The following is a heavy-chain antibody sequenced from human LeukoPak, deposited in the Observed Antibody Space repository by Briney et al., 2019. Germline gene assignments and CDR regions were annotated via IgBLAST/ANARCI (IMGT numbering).Heavy chain of an antibody. Sequence: GGSLRLSCAASGFTFSSYAMHWVRQAPGKGLEWVAVISYDGSNKYYADSVKGRFTISRDNSENTLYLQMNSLRAEDTAVYYCARGRDGYNERAFDIWGQGTLVTVSS. V-gene: IGHV3-30*14. J-gene: IGHJ3*02. D-gene: IGHD5-24*01. CDR2: ISYDGSNK. CDR3: ARGRDGYNERAFDI. CDR1: GFTFSSYA.